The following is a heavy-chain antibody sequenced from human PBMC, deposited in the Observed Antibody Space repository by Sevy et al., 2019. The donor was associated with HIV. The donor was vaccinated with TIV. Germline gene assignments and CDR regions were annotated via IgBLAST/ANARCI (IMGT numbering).Heavy chain of an antibody. Sequence: SETLSLTCTVSGGSISSGGYYWSWIRPHPGKGLEWIGYIYYSGSTYYNPSLKSRVTISVDTSKNQFSMKLSSVTAADTAVYYCACDSGRDGYNPIEYYFDYWGQGTLVTVSS. D-gene: IGHD5-12*01. CDR3: ACDSGRDGYNPIEYYFDY. J-gene: IGHJ4*02. CDR1: GGSISSGGYY. V-gene: IGHV4-31*03. CDR2: IYYSGST.